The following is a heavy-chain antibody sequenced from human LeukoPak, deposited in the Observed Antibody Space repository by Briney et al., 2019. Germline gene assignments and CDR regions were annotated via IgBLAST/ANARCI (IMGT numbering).Heavy chain of an antibody. D-gene: IGHD4-17*01. CDR1: GGSISSYY. CDR3: AVSTVRGNWFDP. Sequence: PSETLSLTCTVSGGSISSYYWSWIRQPPGKGLEWIGSIHYSGSTNYNPSLKSRVTISVDTSKNQFSLKLSSVTAADTAVYYCAVSTVRGNWFDPWGQGTLVTVSS. V-gene: IGHV4-59*01. J-gene: IGHJ5*02. CDR2: IHYSGST.